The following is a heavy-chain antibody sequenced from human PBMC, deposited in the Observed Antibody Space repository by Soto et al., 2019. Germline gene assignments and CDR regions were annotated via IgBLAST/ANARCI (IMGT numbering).Heavy chain of an antibody. J-gene: IGHJ4*02. Sequence: PGGSLRLSCAASGFTFSTYDMHWVRQAPGKGLEWVAVISYDGSHKYYADSVKGRLTISRDNSKNTLYLQMNSLRPEDTAMYYCAKSGYYYDPSGQTPSYEKHFEYWGLGTLVTVSS. D-gene: IGHD3-22*01. V-gene: IGHV3-30*18. CDR1: GFTFSTYD. CDR3: AKSGYYYDPSGQTPSYEKHFEY. CDR2: ISYDGSHK.